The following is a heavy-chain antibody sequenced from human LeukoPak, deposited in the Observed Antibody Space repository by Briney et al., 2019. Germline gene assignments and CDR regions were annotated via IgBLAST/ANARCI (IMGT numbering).Heavy chain of an antibody. D-gene: IGHD2-2*01. CDR3: AGYQLLSSYYYMDV. CDR1: GGSISSYY. CDR2: IYYSGST. J-gene: IGHJ6*03. Sequence: KPSETLSLTCTVSGGSISSYYWSWIRQPPGKGLEWIGYIYYSGSTNYNPSLKSRVTISVDTSKNQFSLKLSSVTAADTAVYYCAGYQLLSSYYYMDVWGKGTTVTVSS. V-gene: IGHV4-59*01.